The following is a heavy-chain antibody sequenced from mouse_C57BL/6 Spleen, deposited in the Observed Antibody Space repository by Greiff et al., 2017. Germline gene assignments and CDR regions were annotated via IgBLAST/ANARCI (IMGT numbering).Heavy chain of an antibody. Sequence: VQLQQSGAELVKPGASVKMSCKASGYTFTSYWITWVKQRPGQGLEWIGDIYPGSGSTNYNEKFKSKATLTVDTSSSTAYMQLSSLTSEDSAVYYCALYGNYDWYFDVWGTGTTVTVSS. CDR2: IYPGSGST. D-gene: IGHD2-1*01. J-gene: IGHJ1*03. CDR3: ALYGNYDWYFDV. V-gene: IGHV1-55*01. CDR1: GYTFTSYW.